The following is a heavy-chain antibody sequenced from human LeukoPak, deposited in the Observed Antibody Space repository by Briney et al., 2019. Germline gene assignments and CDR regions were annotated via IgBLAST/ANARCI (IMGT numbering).Heavy chain of an antibody. CDR1: GYSFTTYY. Sequence: GESLKISCKGSGYSFTTYYIGWVRQMPEKGLEWMGIIYPGDSDTGYSPSFQGQVTISADKSINTAYLQWSSLKASDTAMYYCARSRSAYYYDSSGYYLDYWGQGTLVTVSS. V-gene: IGHV5-51*01. CDR2: IYPGDSDT. J-gene: IGHJ4*02. D-gene: IGHD3-22*01. CDR3: ARSRSAYYYDSSGYYLDY.